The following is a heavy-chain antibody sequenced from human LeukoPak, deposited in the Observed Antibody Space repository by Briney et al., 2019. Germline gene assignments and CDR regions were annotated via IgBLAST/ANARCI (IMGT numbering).Heavy chain of an antibody. CDR1: GFTFSSYE. CDR2: ISSSGSTK. V-gene: IGHV3-48*03. D-gene: IGHD5-18*01. Sequence: GGSLRLSCAASGFTFSSYEMNWVRQAPGKGLEWVSYISSSGSTKYYADSVKGRFTISRDNAKNSLYLQMNSLRAEDTAVYYCARDEYSYGISDYWGQGTLVTVSS. J-gene: IGHJ4*02. CDR3: ARDEYSYGISDY.